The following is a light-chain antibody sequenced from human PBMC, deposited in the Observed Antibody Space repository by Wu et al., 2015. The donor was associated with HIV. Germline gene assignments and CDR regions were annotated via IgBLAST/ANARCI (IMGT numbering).Light chain of an antibody. CDR3: QQYKNWPPWT. J-gene: IGKJ1*01. Sequence: MVMTQSPATLSVSPGERATLSCRASQSVGNNLAWYQQEPGQAPRLLIYGASTRATGIPARFSGSGSETEFTLTISSLQSEDLATYYCQQYKNWPPWTFGQGTKVVLK. CDR1: QSVGNN. CDR2: GAS. V-gene: IGKV3-15*01.